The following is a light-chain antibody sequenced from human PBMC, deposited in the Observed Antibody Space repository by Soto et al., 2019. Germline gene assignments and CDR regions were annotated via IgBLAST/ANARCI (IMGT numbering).Light chain of an antibody. V-gene: IGKV1-12*01. Sequence: DIQMTQSPSSVSASVGDSVTITCRASQGISSYLAWYQQKPGKAPKLLIYSASSLLSGVPSRFSGSGSGTEFTLTISSLQPEDFATYYCQQTQTFPLTFGGGTKVEVK. J-gene: IGKJ4*02. CDR2: SAS. CDR3: QQTQTFPLT. CDR1: QGISSY.